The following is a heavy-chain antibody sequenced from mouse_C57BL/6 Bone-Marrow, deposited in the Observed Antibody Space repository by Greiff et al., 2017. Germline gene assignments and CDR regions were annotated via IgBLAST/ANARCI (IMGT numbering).Heavy chain of an antibody. V-gene: IGHV5-4*03. Sequence: EVMLVESGGGLVKPGGSLKLSCAASGFTFSSYAMSWVRQTPEKRLEWVATISDGGSYTYYPDNVKGRFTISRDNAKNNLYLQMRHLKSEDTAMYYCARGENYYGTLFAYWGQGTLVTVSA. CDR3: ARGENYYGTLFAY. J-gene: IGHJ3*01. CDR1: GFTFSSYA. D-gene: IGHD1-1*01. CDR2: ISDGGSYT.